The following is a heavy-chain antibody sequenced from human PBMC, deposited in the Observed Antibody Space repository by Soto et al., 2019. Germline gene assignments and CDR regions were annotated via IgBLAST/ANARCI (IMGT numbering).Heavy chain of an antibody. J-gene: IGHJ4*02. CDR2: ISAGGGST. D-gene: IGHD6-6*01. Sequence: GGSLRLSCAASAFTFSNYAMSWVRQAPGKGLEWVSAISAGGGSTNYADSVKGRFTISRDNSKTTLYLQMNSLRAEDTAVYYCAKRPQQLVRDFFDHWGQGTQVTVSS. CDR1: AFTFSNYA. V-gene: IGHV3-23*01. CDR3: AKRPQQLVRDFFDH.